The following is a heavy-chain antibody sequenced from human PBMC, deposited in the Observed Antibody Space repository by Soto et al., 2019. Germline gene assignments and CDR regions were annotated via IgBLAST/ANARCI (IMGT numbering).Heavy chain of an antibody. J-gene: IGHJ4*02. CDR3: ARDAYQLLHDAVDTSSIIMN. CDR1: GYTFIGYH. Sequence: QVQLVQSGAEVKKPGASVKVSCKASGYTFIGYHMHWVRQAPGQGLEWMGWINPNNGGANHAQKVQGRVIKTRDTSISTADMELSRLRPDDTAVYYYARDAYQLLHDAVDTSSIIMNWGQGTLVTVST. V-gene: IGHV1-2*02. CDR2: INPNNGGA. D-gene: IGHD2-2*01.